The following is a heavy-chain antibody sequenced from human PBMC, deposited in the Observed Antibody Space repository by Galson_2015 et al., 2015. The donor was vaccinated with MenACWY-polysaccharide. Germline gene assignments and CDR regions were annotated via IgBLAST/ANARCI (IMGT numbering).Heavy chain of an antibody. CDR1: GFTFSNFW. CDR2: INQDGSEK. D-gene: IGHD1-26*01. V-gene: IGHV3-7*01. J-gene: IGHJ4*02. Sequence: SLRLSCAASGFTFSNFWMSWVRQAPGKGLEWVASINQDGSEKHYMDSVKGRFTVSRDNTKNSVYLQMNSLRAEDTAVYYCARTRIVGAHWFDCWGQGTLVTVSS. CDR3: ARTRIVGAHWFDC.